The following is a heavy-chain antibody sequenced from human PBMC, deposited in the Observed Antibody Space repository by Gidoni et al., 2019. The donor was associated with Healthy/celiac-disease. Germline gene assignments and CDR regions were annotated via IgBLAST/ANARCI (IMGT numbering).Heavy chain of an antibody. D-gene: IGHD1-26*01. CDR2: IKQDGSEK. CDR1: GFTCSSDW. CDR3: ASGSLSGFGDY. Sequence: EVQLVESGGGLLQPGRSLRLSCAASGFTCSSDWMSWVRQAPGKGPEWVANIKQDGSEKYYVDSVKGRFTISRDNAKNSLYLQMNSLRAEDTAVYYCASGSLSGFGDYWGQGTLVTVSS. J-gene: IGHJ4*02. V-gene: IGHV3-7*01.